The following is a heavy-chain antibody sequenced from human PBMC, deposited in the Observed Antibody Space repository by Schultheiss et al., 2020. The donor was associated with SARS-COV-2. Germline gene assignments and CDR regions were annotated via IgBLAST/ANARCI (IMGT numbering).Heavy chain of an antibody. Sequence: SETLSLTCAVYGGSFSGYYWSWIRQPPGKGLEWIGEINHSGSTNYNPSLKSRVTISVDTSKNQFSLKLSSVTAADTAVYYCARLEFEAAFDPWGQGTLVTVSS. V-gene: IGHV4-34*01. CDR2: INHSGST. D-gene: IGHD6-25*01. CDR3: ARLEFEAAFDP. CDR1: GGSFSGYY. J-gene: IGHJ5*02.